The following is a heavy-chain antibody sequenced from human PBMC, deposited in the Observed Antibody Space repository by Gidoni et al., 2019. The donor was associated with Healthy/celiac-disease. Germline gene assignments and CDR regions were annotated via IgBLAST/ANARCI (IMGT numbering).Heavy chain of an antibody. CDR3: ATAVWGSYRYMDV. D-gene: IGHD3-16*02. Sequence: QVQLVKSGAEVKKPGASVNVSCKVSGYTPTELSMHWVLQAPGKGLEWMGGFDPADGETIYAQTFQGRVTMTEYTSTDTAYMELSSLRSEDPAVYYCATAVWGSYRYMDVWGQGTTVTVSS. CDR1: GYTPTELS. V-gene: IGHV1-24*01. CDR2: FDPADGET. J-gene: IGHJ6*02.